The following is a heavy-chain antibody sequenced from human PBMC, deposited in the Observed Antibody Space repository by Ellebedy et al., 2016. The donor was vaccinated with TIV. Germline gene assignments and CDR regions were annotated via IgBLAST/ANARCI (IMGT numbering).Heavy chain of an antibody. Sequence: PGGSLRLSCAASGFTASGFTFSSYAMAWVRQAPGKGLEWVSAISGSGGATYYADSVKGRFTISRDNSKNTLFLQMNSLRVDDTAVYFCARGPVRYTQKGGFLDYWGQGTLVTVSS. CDR1: GFTFSSYA. V-gene: IGHV3-23*01. CDR3: ARGPVRYTQKGGFLDY. J-gene: IGHJ4*02. CDR2: ISGSGGAT. D-gene: IGHD3-16*01.